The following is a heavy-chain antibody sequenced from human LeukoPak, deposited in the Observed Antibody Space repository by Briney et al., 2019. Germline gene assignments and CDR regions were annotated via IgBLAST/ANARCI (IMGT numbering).Heavy chain of an antibody. J-gene: IGHJ6*03. CDR1: GFTFNTYD. CDR2: ISYGESNM. Sequence: PGESLRLSCAASGFTFNTYDMHWVRQAPGKGLEWLSYISYGESNMYYADSVKGRFTISRDNSKNTLYLQMNSLRGDDTAVYYCARGTEYTSSYYYNYPMDVWGKGTTVTVSS. V-gene: IGHV3-30*04. CDR3: ARGTEYTSSYYYNYPMDV. D-gene: IGHD6-6*01.